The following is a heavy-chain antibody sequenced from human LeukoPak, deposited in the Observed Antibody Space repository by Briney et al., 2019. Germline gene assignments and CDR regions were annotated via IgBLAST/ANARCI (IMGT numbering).Heavy chain of an antibody. Sequence: SETLSLTCTVSGGSISSYYWSWIRQPPGKGLEWIRYIYYSGSTNYNPSLKSRVTISVDTSKNHFSLKLSSVTAADTAVYYCARHPTSYYDILTGPFAYWGQGTLVTVSS. CDR3: ARHPTSYYDILTGPFAY. CDR1: GGSISSYY. J-gene: IGHJ4*02. CDR2: IYYSGST. V-gene: IGHV4-59*08. D-gene: IGHD3-9*01.